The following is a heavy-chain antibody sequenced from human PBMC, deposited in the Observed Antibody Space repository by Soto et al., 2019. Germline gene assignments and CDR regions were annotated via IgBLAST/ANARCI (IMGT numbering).Heavy chain of an antibody. Sequence: ASVKVSCKASGYIFTHYYIHWVRLAPGQGLEWVGVINPGGGYGTYAQKFQGRVTMTRDTSTNTVFMELSSLKSEDTAIYYCGREYFDSRGTPPGDWGQGTLVTVSS. V-gene: IGHV1-46*01. CDR2: INPGGGYG. J-gene: IGHJ4*02. CDR1: GYIFTHYY. D-gene: IGHD3-22*01. CDR3: GREYFDSRGTPPGD.